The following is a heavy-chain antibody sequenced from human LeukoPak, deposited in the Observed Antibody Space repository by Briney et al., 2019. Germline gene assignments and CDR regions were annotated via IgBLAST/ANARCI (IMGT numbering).Heavy chain of an antibody. CDR1: GGSISSGGYS. J-gene: IGHJ3*02. V-gene: IGHV4-30-2*01. CDR2: IYHSGST. CDR3: ARLEDSSGYSVAFDI. D-gene: IGHD3-22*01. Sequence: PSETLSLTCAVSGGSISSGGYSWSWIGHPPGNGLEWIGSIYHSGSTYYNPSLKSRVTISVDRSKNQFSLKLSSVTAADTAVYYCARLEDSSGYSVAFDIWGQGTMVTVSS.